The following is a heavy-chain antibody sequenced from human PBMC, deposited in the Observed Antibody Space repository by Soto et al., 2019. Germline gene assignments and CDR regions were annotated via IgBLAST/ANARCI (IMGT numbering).Heavy chain of an antibody. J-gene: IGHJ6*02. D-gene: IGHD4-17*01. CDR3: AKVGERAGAPHLVYYYPAMGV. CDR1: GYTFTSYY. V-gene: IGHV1-46*01. Sequence: QVQLVQSGAEVKKPGASVKVSCKASGYTFTSYYFHWVRQAPGQGLEWMGISSPTGGGRTTYAQKFRGRVTITRDTSTSTVYMELSSLRSEDTAVYYCAKVGERAGAPHLVYYYPAMGVWGQGTTVTVFS. CDR2: SSPTGGGRT.